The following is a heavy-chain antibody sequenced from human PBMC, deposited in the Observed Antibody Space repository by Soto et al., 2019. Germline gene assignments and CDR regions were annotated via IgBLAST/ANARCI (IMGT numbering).Heavy chain of an antibody. Sequence: SSETLSLTCSVSGDSISNLDYFWAWIRQPPGQALEYIGYIYKSATTYYNPSFESRVAISVDMSKSQFSLNVTSVTAADTAVYFCARGRYCLTGRCFPNWFDSWGQGALVTVSS. J-gene: IGHJ5*01. CDR2: IYKSATT. CDR3: ARGRYCLTGRCFPNWFDS. V-gene: IGHV4-30-4*01. CDR1: GDSISNLDYF. D-gene: IGHD7-27*01.